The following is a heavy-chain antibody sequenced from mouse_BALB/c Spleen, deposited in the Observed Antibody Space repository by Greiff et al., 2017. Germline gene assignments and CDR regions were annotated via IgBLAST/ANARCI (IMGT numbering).Heavy chain of an antibody. CDR2: INPDSSTI. D-gene: IGHD1-1*01. J-gene: IGHJ3*01. CDR3: ARPVYGRGFAY. V-gene: IGHV4-1*02. CDR1: GFDFSRYW. Sequence: DVKLQESGGGLVQPGGSLKLSCAASGFDFSRYWMSWVRQAPGKGLEWIGEINPDSSTINYTPSLKDKFIISRDNAKNTLYLQMSKVRSEDTALYYCARPVYGRGFAYWGQGTLVTVSA.